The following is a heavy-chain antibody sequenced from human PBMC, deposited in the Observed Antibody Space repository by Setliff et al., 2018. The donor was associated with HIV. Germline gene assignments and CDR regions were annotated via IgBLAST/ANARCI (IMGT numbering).Heavy chain of an antibody. V-gene: IGHV3-74*01. CDR2: IDGDGSGT. Sequence: GGSLRLFCAASGFAFSSHQMSWVRQAPGKGLVWVSRIDGDGSGTSYADSVQGRFTISRDNAKNTLYLQMNSLRAEDTAVYYCVRDITTCWDVWGQGTTVTVSS. J-gene: IGHJ6*02. D-gene: IGHD4-4*01. CDR1: GFAFSSHQ. CDR3: VRDITTCWDV.